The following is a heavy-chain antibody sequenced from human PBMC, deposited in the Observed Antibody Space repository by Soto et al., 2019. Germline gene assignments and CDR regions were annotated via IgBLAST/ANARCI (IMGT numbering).Heavy chain of an antibody. CDR2: ISGSGGST. D-gene: IGHD4-17*01. J-gene: IGHJ6*03. CDR1: GFTFSSYA. V-gene: IGHV3-23*01. CDR3: ARDRATVTTSGNYYYYMDV. Sequence: GGSLILSCAASGFTFSSYAMSWVRQAPGKGLEWVSVISGSGGSTYYADSVKGRFTISRDNSKNTLYLQMNSLRAEDTAVYYCARDRATVTTSGNYYYYMDVWGKGTTVTVSS.